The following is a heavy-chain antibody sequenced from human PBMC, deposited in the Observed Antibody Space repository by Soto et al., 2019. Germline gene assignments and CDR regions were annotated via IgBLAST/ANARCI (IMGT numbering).Heavy chain of an antibody. D-gene: IGHD6-19*01. J-gene: IGHJ6*02. CDR2: INPNSGGT. CDR3: ARAWAVADTDYYYYGMDV. CDR1: GYTFTGYY. Sequence: ASVKVSCKASGYTFTGYYMHWVRQAPGQGLEWMGWINPNSGGTNYAQKFQGWVTMTRDTSISTAYMELSRLRSDDTAVYYCARAWAVADTDYYYYGMDVWGQGTTVTVSS. V-gene: IGHV1-2*04.